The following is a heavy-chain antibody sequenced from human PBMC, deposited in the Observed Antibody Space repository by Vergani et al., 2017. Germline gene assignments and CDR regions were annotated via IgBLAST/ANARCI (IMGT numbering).Heavy chain of an antibody. Sequence: QVRLEESGPGLVKPSGTLSLTCSVSGYSTGSGFYWAWIRQSPGGGLQGLTSIHNRGKTYHNPSLKSRVSVSLDTSKNRFSLNLTSVTATDTAVYYCARSQGDYWYFDLWGPGSLVTVSS. J-gene: IGHJ2*01. CDR1: GYSTGSGFY. CDR2: IHNRGKT. D-gene: IGHD2-21*01. CDR3: ARSQGDYWYFDL. V-gene: IGHV4-38-2*01.